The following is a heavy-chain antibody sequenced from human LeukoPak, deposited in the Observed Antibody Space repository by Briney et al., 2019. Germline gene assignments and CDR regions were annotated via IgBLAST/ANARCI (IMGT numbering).Heavy chain of an antibody. CDR2: INHSGST. V-gene: IGHV4-34*01. CDR3: ARGPYYYGSGSYYKTPFDY. CDR1: GGSFSGYY. Sequence: SETPSLTCAVYGGSFSGYYWSWIRQPPGKGLEWIGEINHSGSTNYNPSLKSRVTISVDTSKNQFSLKLSSVTAADTAVYYCARGPYYYGSGSYYKTPFDYWGQGTLVTVSS. J-gene: IGHJ4*02. D-gene: IGHD3-10*01.